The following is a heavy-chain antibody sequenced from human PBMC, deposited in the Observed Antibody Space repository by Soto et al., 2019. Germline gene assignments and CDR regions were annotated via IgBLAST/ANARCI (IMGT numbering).Heavy chain of an antibody. J-gene: IGHJ6*02. D-gene: IGHD5-12*01. CDR1: GASISRYY. V-gene: IGHV4-39*01. CDR2: IYYSGST. CDR3: ARLLRHNYYGMDV. Sequence: PSETLSLTCTVSGASISRYYWGWIRQPPGKGLEWIGSIYYSGSTYYNPSLKSRVTISVDTSKNQFSLKLSSVTAADTAVYYCARLLRHNYYGMDVWGQGTTVTVS.